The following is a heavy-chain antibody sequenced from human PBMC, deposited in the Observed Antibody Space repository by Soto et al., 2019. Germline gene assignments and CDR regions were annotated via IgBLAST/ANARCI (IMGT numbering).Heavy chain of an antibody. V-gene: IGHV4-59*01. Sequence: PSETLSLTCTASGGSISSYYWSWIRQPPGKGLEWMGYIYYSGGTNYNPSLKSPVTITVHTYKYQSSLKLRSVTAADMPVCYCARWRFRGVNNWFDPWGQGTLVTVSS. J-gene: IGHJ5*02. CDR2: IYYSGGT. CDR1: GGSISSYY. CDR3: ARWRFRGVNNWFDP. D-gene: IGHD3-10*01.